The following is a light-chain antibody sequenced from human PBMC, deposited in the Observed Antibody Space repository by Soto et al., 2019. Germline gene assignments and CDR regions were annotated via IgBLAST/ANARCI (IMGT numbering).Light chain of an antibody. CDR3: QQRSNWPGT. Sequence: EIVLPPSPGTLSLSPGERATRSCRASQSVSSYLAWYQQKPGQAPRLLIYDASNRATGIPARFSGSGSGTDFTLTISSLEPEDFAVYYCQQRSNWPGTFGQGTKVDI. CDR2: DAS. V-gene: IGKV3-11*01. CDR1: QSVSSY. J-gene: IGKJ1*01.